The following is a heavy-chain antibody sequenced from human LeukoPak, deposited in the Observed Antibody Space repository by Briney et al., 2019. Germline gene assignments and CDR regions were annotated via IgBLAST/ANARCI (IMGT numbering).Heavy chain of an antibody. CDR1: GFTFSSYA. J-gene: IGHJ1*01. Sequence: PGGSLRLSCEASGFTFSSYAMSWVRQAPGKGLEWVSYISSSGSTIYYADSVKGRFTISRDNAKNSLYLQMNSLRAEDTAVYYCARGGTLEYFQHWGRGTLVTVSS. CDR2: ISSSGSTI. V-gene: IGHV3-48*03. CDR3: ARGGTLEYFQH.